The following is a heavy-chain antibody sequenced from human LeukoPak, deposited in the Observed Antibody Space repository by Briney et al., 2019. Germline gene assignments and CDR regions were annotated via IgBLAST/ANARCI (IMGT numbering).Heavy chain of an antibody. Sequence: GGSLRLSCAASGFTFSSYSMNWVRQAPGKGLEWVSYISSSSSTIYYADSVKGRFTISRDNAKNSLYLQMNSLRAEDTAVYYCARERGYSYGRKNLDYWGQGTLVTVSS. D-gene: IGHD5-18*01. CDR1: GFTFSSYS. J-gene: IGHJ4*02. CDR3: ARERGYSYGRKNLDY. V-gene: IGHV3-48*01. CDR2: ISSSSSTI.